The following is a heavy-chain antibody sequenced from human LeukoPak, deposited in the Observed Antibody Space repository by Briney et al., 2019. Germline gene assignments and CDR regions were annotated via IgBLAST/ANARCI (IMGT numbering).Heavy chain of an antibody. Sequence: SETLSLTCAVYGGSFSGYYWGWIRQPPGKGLEWIGSMYHSGSTYYNPPHKSRVTISEDTSKNQFSLKLRSVTAADTAVYYCARGPRFGELLWHWFDPWGQGTLVTVSS. CDR1: GGSFSGYY. V-gene: IGHV4-38-2*01. J-gene: IGHJ5*02. CDR2: MYHSGST. CDR3: ARGPRFGELLWHWFDP. D-gene: IGHD3-10*01.